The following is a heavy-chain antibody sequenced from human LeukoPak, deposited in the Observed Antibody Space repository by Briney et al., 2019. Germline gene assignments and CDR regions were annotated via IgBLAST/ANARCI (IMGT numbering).Heavy chain of an antibody. V-gene: IGHV1-69*13. CDR1: GGTFSSYA. CDR3: ARARNYYYGMDV. CDR2: IIPIFGTA. Sequence: GASVKVSCKASGGTFSSYAVSWVRQAPGQGLEWMGGIIPIFGTANYAQKFQGRVTITADESTSTAYMELSSLRSEDTAVYYCARARNYYYGMDVWGKGATVTVSS. J-gene: IGHJ6*04.